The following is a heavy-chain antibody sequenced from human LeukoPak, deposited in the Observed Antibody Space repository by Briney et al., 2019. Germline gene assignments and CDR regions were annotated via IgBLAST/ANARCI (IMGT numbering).Heavy chain of an antibody. CDR2: IYYSGST. CDR3: ARHPGYSSGWYYFDY. J-gene: IGHJ4*02. Sequence: SETLSLTCTVSGGSISSSSYYWGWIRQPPGEGLEWIGSIYYSGSTYYNPSLKSRVTISVDTSKNQFSLKLSSVTAADTAVYYCARHPGYSSGWYYFDYWGQGTLVTVSS. CDR1: GGSISSSSYY. V-gene: IGHV4-39*01. D-gene: IGHD6-19*01.